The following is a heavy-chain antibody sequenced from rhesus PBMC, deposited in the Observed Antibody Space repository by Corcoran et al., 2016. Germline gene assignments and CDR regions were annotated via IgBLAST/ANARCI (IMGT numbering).Heavy chain of an antibody. J-gene: IGHJ4*01. CDR3: TRDVVLDY. Sequence: EVQLVESGGGLVQPGGSLRLSCAASGLTFSNYWMSWVRQDSGKGLGWVGFIKNKADGGTAAYAESVKGRFTISRDDSKNTLYLQMNSLKTEDTAVYYCTRDVVLDYWGQGVLVTVSS. CDR2: IKNKADGGTA. D-gene: IGHD2-27*01. CDR1: GLTFSNYW. V-gene: IGHV3S11*01.